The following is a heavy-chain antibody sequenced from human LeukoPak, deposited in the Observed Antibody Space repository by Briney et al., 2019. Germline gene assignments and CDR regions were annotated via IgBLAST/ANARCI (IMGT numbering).Heavy chain of an antibody. D-gene: IGHD3-9*01. CDR2: IIPIFGTA. CDR1: GGTFSRYA. V-gene: IGHV1-69*01. CDR3: ARVFSQYCDILTGYDSFDY. Sequence: SVRVSCKASGGTFSRYAISWVRQAPGQGLEWMGGIIPIFGTANYAQKFQGRVTITADESTSTAYMELSSLRSEDTAVYYCARVFSQYCDILTGYDSFDYCGQRNLCSVSS. J-gene: IGHJ4*03.